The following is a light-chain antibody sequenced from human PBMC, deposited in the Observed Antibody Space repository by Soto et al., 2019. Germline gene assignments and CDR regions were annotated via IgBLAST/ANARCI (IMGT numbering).Light chain of an antibody. CDR1: QSVSSW. V-gene: IGKV1-5*03. CDR2: EES. Sequence: DLEMTQSPSTLSSSLGDSVTITCRASQSVSSWLAWYQQKTGKAPKILIYEESSLESGVPSRLSGSGSGTELNLTISRLQPDDFATYYCQKYNSYSWTCGQGTKVDIK. J-gene: IGKJ1*01. CDR3: QKYNSYSWT.